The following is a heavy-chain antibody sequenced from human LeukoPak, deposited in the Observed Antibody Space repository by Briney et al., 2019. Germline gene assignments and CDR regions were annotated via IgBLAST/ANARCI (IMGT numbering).Heavy chain of an antibody. CDR3: ARDTPRFGAFDI. D-gene: IGHD3-3*01. Sequence: GASVKVSCKASGYTFTDYAMHWVRQAPGERLEGMGWINTGKGNTKYSQKFQGRVTITMDTSASTAYMELSSLRSEDTAVYYCARDTPRFGAFDIWGQGTMVTVSS. CDR2: INTGKGNT. V-gene: IGHV1-3*04. J-gene: IGHJ3*02. CDR1: GYTFTDYA.